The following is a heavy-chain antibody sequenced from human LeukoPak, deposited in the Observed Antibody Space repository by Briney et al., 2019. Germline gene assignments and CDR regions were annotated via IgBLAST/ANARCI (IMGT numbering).Heavy chain of an antibody. D-gene: IGHD4-17*01. V-gene: IGHV1-18*01. CDR1: GYTFSSYG. Sequence: ASVKVSCKASGYTFSSYGISWVRQAPGQGLEWMGWISAYNGNTDSAQKVEGRVTMTTDTSTSTAYMELRSLRSDDTAVYYCARDGSRGYGDFDYWGQGTLVTVSS. CDR3: ARDGSRGYGDFDY. J-gene: IGHJ4*02. CDR2: ISAYNGNT.